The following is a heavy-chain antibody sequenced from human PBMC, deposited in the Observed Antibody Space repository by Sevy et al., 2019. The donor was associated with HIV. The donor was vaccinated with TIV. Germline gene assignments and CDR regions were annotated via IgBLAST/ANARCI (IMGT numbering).Heavy chain of an antibody. D-gene: IGHD4-17*01. J-gene: IGHJ4*02. V-gene: IGHV2-70*01. CDR1: GFSLNTSGMC. CDR3: ARMLYGDYSGYFDF. CDR2: VDWGDDT. Sequence: SGPTLVNPTQTLTLTCTFSGFSLNTSGMCVSWIRQPPGKALEWLALVDWGDDTYYNTSLKTRLTISKDTSKNPVVLTMTSLDPMDTATYYCARMLYGDYSGYFDFWGQGTLVTVSS.